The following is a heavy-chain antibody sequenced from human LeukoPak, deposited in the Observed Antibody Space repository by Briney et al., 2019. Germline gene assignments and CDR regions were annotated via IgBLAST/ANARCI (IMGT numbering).Heavy chain of an antibody. J-gene: IGHJ3*02. CDR3: ARVWYYDFWSGYSPENAFDI. D-gene: IGHD3-3*01. CDR1: GYTFTGYY. V-gene: IGHV1-2*02. CDR2: INPNSGGT. Sequence: ASVKVSCTASGYTFTGYYMHWVRQAPGQGLEWMGWINPNSGGTNYAQKFQGRVTMTRDTSISTAYMELSRLRSDDTAVYYCARVWYYDFWSGYSPENAFDIWGQGTMVTVSS.